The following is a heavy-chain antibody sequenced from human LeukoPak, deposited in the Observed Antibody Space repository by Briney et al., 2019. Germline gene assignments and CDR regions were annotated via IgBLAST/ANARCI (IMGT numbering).Heavy chain of an antibody. Sequence: SETLSLTCAVYGGSFSGYYWSWIRQPPGKGLEWIGEINHSGSTNYNPSLKSRVTISVDTSKNQFSLKLSSVTAADTAVYYCATRTYYYDSSGYSNWFDPWGQGTLVTVSS. D-gene: IGHD3-22*01. CDR3: ATRTYYYDSSGYSNWFDP. CDR2: INHSGST. V-gene: IGHV4-34*01. CDR1: GGSFSGYY. J-gene: IGHJ5*02.